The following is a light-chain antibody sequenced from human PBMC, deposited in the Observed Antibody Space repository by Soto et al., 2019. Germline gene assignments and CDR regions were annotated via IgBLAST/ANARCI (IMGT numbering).Light chain of an antibody. CDR1: QRVGNNY. CDR3: YQHATAPLS. Sequence: EIVLTQSPGTLSLSPGERATLSCRASQRVGNNYLAWYQQKPGQAPRLLIHSASNRAAGIPDRFSGSGSGTDFSITISRLEPEDVAVYFCYQHATAPLSFDPGTKVNVK. V-gene: IGKV3-20*01. CDR2: SAS. J-gene: IGKJ3*01.